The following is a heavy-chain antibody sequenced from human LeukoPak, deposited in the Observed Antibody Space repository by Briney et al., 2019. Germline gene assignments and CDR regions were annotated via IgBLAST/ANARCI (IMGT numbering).Heavy chain of an antibody. CDR2: ISYDGSNK. V-gene: IGHV3-30*18. D-gene: IGHD2-2*01. Sequence: PGGSLRLSCAASGFTFSSYGMHWVRQAPGKGLEWVAVISYDGSNKYYADSVKGRFTISRDNSKNTLYLQMNSLRAEDTAVYYCAKSLRRDCESTSCWAALDAWGQGTRVTVSS. CDR3: AKSLRRDCESTSCWAALDA. J-gene: IGHJ3*01. CDR1: GFTFSSYG.